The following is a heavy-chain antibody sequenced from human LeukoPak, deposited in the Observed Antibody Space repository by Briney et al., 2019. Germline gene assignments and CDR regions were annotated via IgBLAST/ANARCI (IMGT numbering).Heavy chain of an antibody. D-gene: IGHD3-3*02. V-gene: IGHV1-2*02. CDR1: GYTFTDYY. J-gene: IGHJ4*02. Sequence: ASVKVSCKTSGYTFTDYYMHWARQAPGQGLEWMGWINPNSGDTNYAQKFQGRVTMTRDTSITTAYMELSRLKSDDTAVYYCATISHVWSGYYTAHFDYWGQGSLVTVSS. CDR2: INPNSGDT. CDR3: ATISHVWSGYYTAHFDY.